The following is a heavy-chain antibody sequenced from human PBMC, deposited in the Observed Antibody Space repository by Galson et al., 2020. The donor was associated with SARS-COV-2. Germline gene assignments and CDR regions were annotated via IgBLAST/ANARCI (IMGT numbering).Heavy chain of an antibody. CDR3: ARSSGSSGWYEHFDY. D-gene: IGHD6-19*01. CDR1: GYSFTSYW. CDR2: IYPGDSDT. V-gene: IGHV5-51*01. Sequence: GESLKISCKGSGYSFTSYWIGWVRQMPGKGLEWMGIIYPGDSDTRYSPSFQGQVTISADKSISTAYLQWSSLKASDTAMYYCARSSGSSGWYEHFDYWGQGTLVTVSS. J-gene: IGHJ4*02.